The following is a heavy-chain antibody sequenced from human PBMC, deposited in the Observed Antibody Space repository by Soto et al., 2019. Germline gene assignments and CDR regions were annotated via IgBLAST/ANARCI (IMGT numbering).Heavy chain of an antibody. CDR3: ARDSSGYYGY. V-gene: IGHV3-23*01. D-gene: IGHD3-22*01. J-gene: IGHJ4*02. CDR1: GFTFSSYA. Sequence: PGRSLRLSCAASGFTFSSYAMSLVRQAPGKGLECVSAISGSGGSTYYADSVKGRFTISRDNSKNTLYLQMNSLRAEDTAVYYCARDSSGYYGYWGQGTLVTVSS. CDR2: ISGSGGST.